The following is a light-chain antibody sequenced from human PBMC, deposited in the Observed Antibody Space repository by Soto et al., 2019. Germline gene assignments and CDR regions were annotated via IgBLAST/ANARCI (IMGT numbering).Light chain of an antibody. V-gene: IGKV1-5*03. CDR1: QSIRNW. Sequence: DIQMTQSPSTLSASVGDRVTITCRASQSIRNWLAWYQQKPGKAPKLLIHEESTLESGVPSRFSGSQSGTEFTLTFSSRQPDDFATHDCQQYNDSWTFGQGPKVEI. J-gene: IGKJ1*01. CDR3: QQYNDSWT. CDR2: EES.